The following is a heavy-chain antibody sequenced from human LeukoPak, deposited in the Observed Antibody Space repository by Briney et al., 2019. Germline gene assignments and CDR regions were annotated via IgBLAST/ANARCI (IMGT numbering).Heavy chain of an antibody. V-gene: IGHV1-69*10. D-gene: IGHD6-19*01. CDR1: GGTFSRYT. CDR2: IIPMFGVP. Sequence: AASVKVSCKASGGTFSRYTISWVRQAPGQGLEWMGGIIPMFGVPNYAQKFQVRVTITADKSTNTAYMELSSLRSEDTAVYYCAGVEADPYFDYYMDVWGKGTTVTVSS. CDR3: AGVEADPYFDYYMDV. J-gene: IGHJ6*03.